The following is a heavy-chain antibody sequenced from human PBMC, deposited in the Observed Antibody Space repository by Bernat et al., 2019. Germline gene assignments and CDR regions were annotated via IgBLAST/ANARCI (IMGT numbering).Heavy chain of an antibody. CDR1: GFTFSSYA. Sequence: QVQLVESGGGVVQPGRSLRLSCAASGFTFSSYAMHWVRQAPGKGLEWVAVISYDGSNKYYADSVKGRFTISRDNSKNTLYLQMNSLRAEDTAVYYCAKDGYYYDSSGYYYPIDYWGQGTLVTVSS. V-gene: IGHV3-30*01. D-gene: IGHD3-22*01. J-gene: IGHJ4*02. CDR3: AKDGYYYDSSGYYYPIDY. CDR2: ISYDGSNK.